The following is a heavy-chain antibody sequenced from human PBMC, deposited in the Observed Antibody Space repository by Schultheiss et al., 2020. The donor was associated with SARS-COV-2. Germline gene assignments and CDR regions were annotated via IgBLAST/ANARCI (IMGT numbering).Heavy chain of an antibody. V-gene: IGHV1-18*01. CDR3: AREEGSGWFVDY. Sequence: ASVKVSCKASGYTFTSYGISWVRQAPGQGLEWMGWISAYNGNTNYAQKLQGRVTMTTDTSTSTAYMELSRLRSDDTAVYYCAREEGSGWFVDYWGQGTLVTVSS. CDR2: ISAYNGNT. D-gene: IGHD6-19*01. CDR1: GYTFTSYG. J-gene: IGHJ4*02.